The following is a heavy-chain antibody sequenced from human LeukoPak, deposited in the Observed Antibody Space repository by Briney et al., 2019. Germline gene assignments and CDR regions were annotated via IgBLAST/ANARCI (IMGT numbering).Heavy chain of an antibody. CDR1: GFTFSSCG. V-gene: IGHV3-23*01. CDR3: AKRGPIYSSSPGNYFDY. CDR2: ISGSDDGT. J-gene: IGHJ4*02. Sequence: GGSLRPSCAASGFTFSSCGMTWVRQAPGKGLEWVSSISGSDDGTYYADSVKGRFTISRDNSKNTLYLQMNSLRAEDTAVYYCAKRGPIYSSSPGNYFDYWGQGTLVTVSS. D-gene: IGHD6-6*01.